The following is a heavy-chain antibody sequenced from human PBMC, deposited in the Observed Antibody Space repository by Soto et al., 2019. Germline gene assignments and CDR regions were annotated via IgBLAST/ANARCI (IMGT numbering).Heavy chain of an antibody. Sequence: EVQLLESGGALVQPGGSLRLSCAASGFTFSTYAMTWVRQAPGKGLEWVASLTNTGDSTHYPDSLKGRFTISRDNAKNTMYLQMSSLRAEDTAVYYCARGGPRDGYRDLDYWGQGTQVTVSS. V-gene: IGHV3-23*01. CDR2: LTNTGDST. CDR3: ARGGPRDGYRDLDY. D-gene: IGHD5-18*01. J-gene: IGHJ4*02. CDR1: GFTFSTYA.